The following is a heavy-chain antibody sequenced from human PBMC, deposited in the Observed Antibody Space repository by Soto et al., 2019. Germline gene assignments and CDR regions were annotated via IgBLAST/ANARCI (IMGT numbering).Heavy chain of an antibody. V-gene: IGHV1-18*01. J-gene: IGHJ5*02. Sequence: ASVKVSCKASGYTFTSYGISWVRQAPGQGLEWMGRISPYGGNTSYAQKFQGRVTMTTDTSTSTAYMELSSLRSEDTAVYYWARPHKTIVGATSRYNWFDPWGQGTLVTVSS. CDR1: GYTFTSYG. CDR3: ARPHKTIVGATSRYNWFDP. D-gene: IGHD1-26*01. CDR2: ISPYGGNT.